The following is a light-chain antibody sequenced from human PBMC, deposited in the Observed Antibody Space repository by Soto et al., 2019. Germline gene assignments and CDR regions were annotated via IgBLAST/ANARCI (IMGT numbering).Light chain of an antibody. J-gene: IGLJ3*02. CDR1: SSDVGGYNY. V-gene: IGLV2-14*01. Sequence: QSALTQPAAVSGSPGQSITISCTGTSSDVGGYNYVSWYQQHPGKAPKLMIYEVSNRPSGVSNRFSGSKSGNTASLTIYGLPAEDEADYYCSSYTSRSTRVFGGGTKLTVL. CDR3: SSYTSRSTRV. CDR2: EVS.